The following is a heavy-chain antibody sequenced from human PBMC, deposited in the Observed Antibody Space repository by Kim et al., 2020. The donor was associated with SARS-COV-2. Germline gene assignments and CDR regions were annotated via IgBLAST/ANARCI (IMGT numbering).Heavy chain of an antibody. CDR1: GGSFSGYY. CDR2: INHSGST. J-gene: IGHJ6*03. D-gene: IGHD3-10*01. Sequence: SETLSLTCAVYGGSFSGYYWSWIRQPPGKGLEWIGEINHSGSTNYNPSLKSRVTISVDTSKNQFSLKLSSVTAADTAVYYCARGPRPVPSFRGSGSYYYYYYYMDVWGKGTTVTVSS. CDR3: ARGPRPVPSFRGSGSYYYYYYYMDV. V-gene: IGHV4-34*01.